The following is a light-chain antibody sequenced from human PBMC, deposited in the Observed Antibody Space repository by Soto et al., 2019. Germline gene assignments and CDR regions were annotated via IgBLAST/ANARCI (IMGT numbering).Light chain of an antibody. CDR2: DAS. Sequence: DIQMTQSPSSLSASIGDRVTITFQASQDIDNSLNWYQQKPGKAPKLLIYDASNLATGVPTKFSGSGSGTDFTFTISSLQPEDIATYYCQHCDNLPLSFGGGTKVEI. J-gene: IGKJ4*01. CDR3: QHCDNLPLS. CDR1: QDIDNS. V-gene: IGKV1-33*01.